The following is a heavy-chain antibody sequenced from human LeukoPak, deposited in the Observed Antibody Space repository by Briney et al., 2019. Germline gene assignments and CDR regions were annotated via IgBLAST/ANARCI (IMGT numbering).Heavy chain of an antibody. CDR1: GFIFSNYA. J-gene: IGHJ4*02. V-gene: IGHV3-23*01. D-gene: IGHD6-25*01. CDR3: AKGSAAGRPYYFDY. Sequence: GGSLRFSCAASGFIFSNYAMSWVRQAPGKGLEWVSAIDSTGAYTWYADSVKGRFTISKDSSKTILYLQMNSLRAEDAAVYFCAKGSAAGRPYYFDYWGQGTLVTVSS. CDR2: IDSTGAYT.